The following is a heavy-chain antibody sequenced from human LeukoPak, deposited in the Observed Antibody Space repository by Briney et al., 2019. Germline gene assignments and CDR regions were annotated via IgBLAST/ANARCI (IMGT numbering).Heavy chain of an antibody. CDR1: GGSISSGSYY. J-gene: IGHJ4*02. D-gene: IGHD5-12*01. V-gene: IGHV4-61*02. Sequence: PSQTLSLTCTVSGGSISSGSYYWSWIRQPAGTGLEWIGRIYTSGSTNYNPSLKSRVTISVDTSKNQFSLKLSSVTAADTAVYYCARDLNLVATRPVLFDYWGQGTLVTVSS. CDR3: ARDLNLVATRPVLFDY. CDR2: IYTSGST.